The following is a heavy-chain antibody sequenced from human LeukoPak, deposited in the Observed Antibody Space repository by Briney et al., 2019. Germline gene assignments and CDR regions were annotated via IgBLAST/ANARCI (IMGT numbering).Heavy chain of an antibody. D-gene: IGHD6-13*01. J-gene: IGHJ4*02. CDR1: DYTFTSYG. Sequence: ASVKVSCKASDYTFTSYGISWVRQAPGQGLEWMGWININTGNPTYAQGFTGRFVFSLDTSVSTAYLQINSLKAEDTAVYYCTRAAGTFDYWGQGTLVTVSS. CDR3: TRAAGTFDY. V-gene: IGHV7-4-1*02. CDR2: ININTGNP.